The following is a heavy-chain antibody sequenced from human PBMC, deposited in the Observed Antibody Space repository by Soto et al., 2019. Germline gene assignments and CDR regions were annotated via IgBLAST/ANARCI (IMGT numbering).Heavy chain of an antibody. CDR1: CYTFTIYG. V-gene: IGHV1-18*01. CDR3: ARDGLVEMATMDDFDI. CDR2: ISAYNGNT. J-gene: IGHJ3*02. D-gene: IGHD5-12*01. Sequence: ASVXVSFKASCYTFTIYGISFFLQAPGQGLEWIGWISAYNGNTNYAQKLQGRVTMTTDTSTSTAYMELRSLRSDDTAVYYCARDGLVEMATMDDFDICGQRPMV.